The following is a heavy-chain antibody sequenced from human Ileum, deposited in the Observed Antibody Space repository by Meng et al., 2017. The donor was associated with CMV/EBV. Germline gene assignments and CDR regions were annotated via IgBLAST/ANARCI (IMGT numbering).Heavy chain of an antibody. Sequence: GGSLRLSCAASGFSFSTYWMSWVRQTPGKGLEWVAHMNQDGSARYFVDSVKGRFTISRDNAQNSLYLQMNSLRAEDTAVYYCAKAARALGFGMDVWGQGTTVTVSS. J-gene: IGHJ6*02. CDR2: MNQDGSAR. CDR1: GFSFSTYW. D-gene: IGHD6-6*01. CDR3: AKAARALGFGMDV. V-gene: IGHV3-7*03.